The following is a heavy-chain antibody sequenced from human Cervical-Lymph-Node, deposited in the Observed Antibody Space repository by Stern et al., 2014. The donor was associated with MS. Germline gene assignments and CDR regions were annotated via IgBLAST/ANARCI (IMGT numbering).Heavy chain of an antibody. CDR2: ISSSSSYI. CDR3: ASIEYSSSSGDYYFDY. CDR1: GFTFRSYS. Sequence: VQLVPSGGGLVKPGGSLRLSCAASGFTFRSYSMNWVRQAPGKGLEGVSSISSSSSYIYYADSVKGRFTISRDNAKNSLYLQMNSLRAEDTAVYYCASIEYSSSSGDYYFDYWGQGTLVTVSS. J-gene: IGHJ4*02. D-gene: IGHD6-6*01. V-gene: IGHV3-21*01.